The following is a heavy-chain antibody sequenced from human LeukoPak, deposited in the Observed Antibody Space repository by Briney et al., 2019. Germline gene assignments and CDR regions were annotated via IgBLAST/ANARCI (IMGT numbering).Heavy chain of an antibody. Sequence: ASVKVSCKASGYTFTSYYMHWVRQAPGQGLEWMGIINPSGGSTSYAQKFQGRVTMTRDTSTSTVYMELSSLRSEDTAVYYCARAYHDYSNRLYYYYYMDVWGKGTTVTVSS. V-gene: IGHV1-46*01. D-gene: IGHD4-11*01. J-gene: IGHJ6*03. CDR2: INPSGGST. CDR3: ARAYHDYSNRLYYYYYMDV. CDR1: GYTFTSYY.